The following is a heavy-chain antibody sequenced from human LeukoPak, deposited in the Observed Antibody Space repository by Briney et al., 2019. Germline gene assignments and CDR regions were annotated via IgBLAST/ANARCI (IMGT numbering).Heavy chain of an antibody. CDR3: AREKRWLQSNFDY. D-gene: IGHD5-24*01. Sequence: ASVKVSCKASGGTFSSYAISWVRQAPGQGLEWMGGIIPIFGTANYAQKFQGRVTITTDESTSTAYMELSSLRSEDTAVYYCAREKRWLQSNFDYWGQGTLVTVSS. CDR2: IIPIFGTA. J-gene: IGHJ4*02. V-gene: IGHV1-69*05. CDR1: GGTFSSYA.